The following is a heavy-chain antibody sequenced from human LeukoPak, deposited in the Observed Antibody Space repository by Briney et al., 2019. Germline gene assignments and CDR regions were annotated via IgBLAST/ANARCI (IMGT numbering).Heavy chain of an antibody. CDR1: GGSISSSSYY. CDR3: ARGEGSYGYDEYDY. Sequence: SETLSLTCTVSGGSISSSSYYWGWLRQPPGKGLEWIGSIYYSGSTYYNPPLKSRVTISVDTSKNQFSLKLSSVTAADTAVYYCARGEGSYGYDEYDYWGQGTLVTVSS. D-gene: IGHD5-18*01. CDR2: IYYSGST. V-gene: IGHV4-39*01. J-gene: IGHJ4*02.